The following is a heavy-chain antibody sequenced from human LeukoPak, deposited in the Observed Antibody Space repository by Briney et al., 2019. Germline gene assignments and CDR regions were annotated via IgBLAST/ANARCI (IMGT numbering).Heavy chain of an antibody. D-gene: IGHD6-13*01. CDR2: IYTSGST. V-gene: IGHV4-4*09. CDR3: ASYIAALGFDY. Sequence: SETLSLTCTVSGGSISSYYWSWIRQPPGKGLEWIGYIYTSGSTNYNPSLKSRVTISVDTSKNQFSLKLSSVTAADTAVYYCASYIAALGFDYWGQGTLVTVSS. J-gene: IGHJ4*02. CDR1: GGSISSYY.